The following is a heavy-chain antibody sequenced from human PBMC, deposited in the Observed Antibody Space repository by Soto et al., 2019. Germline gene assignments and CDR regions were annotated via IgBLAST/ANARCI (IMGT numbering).Heavy chain of an antibody. J-gene: IGHJ5*02. CDR1: GYTFTSYY. Sequence: GASVKVSCKASGYTFTSYYMHWVRQAPGQGLEWMGIINPSGGSTSYAQKFQGRVTMTRDTSTSTVYMELSSLRSEDTAVYYCARANLRFLEWLSFDPWGQGTLVTVSS. CDR3: ARANLRFLEWLSFDP. V-gene: IGHV1-46*03. CDR2: INPSGGST. D-gene: IGHD3-3*01.